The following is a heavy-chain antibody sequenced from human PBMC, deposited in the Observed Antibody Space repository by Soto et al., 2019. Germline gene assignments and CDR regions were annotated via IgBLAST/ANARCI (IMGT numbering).Heavy chain of an antibody. J-gene: IGHJ4*02. CDR3: TTAMSNYHDSGTFDY. V-gene: IGHV3-23*01. CDR1: GFTFSSYA. CDR2: ISGSGGST. D-gene: IGHD3-10*01. Sequence: PGGSLRLSCAASGFTFSSYAMTWVRQTPGKGLEWVSVISGSGGSTYYADSVKGRFTISRDNSKNTLYLQMNSLRAEDTAVYYCTTAMSNYHDSGTFDYWGQGTLVTVSS.